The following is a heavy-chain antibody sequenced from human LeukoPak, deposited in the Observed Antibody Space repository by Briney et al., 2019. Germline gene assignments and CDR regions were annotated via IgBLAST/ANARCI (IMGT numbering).Heavy chain of an antibody. D-gene: IGHD5-24*01. CDR1: GGSFSGYY. Sequence: ASETLSLTCAVYGGSFSGYYWSWIRQPSGKGLEWIGEINHSGSTNYNPSLKSRVTISVDTSKNQFSLKLSSVTAADTAVYYCARGDNRRDGYNSSFFDYWGQGTLVTVSS. V-gene: IGHV4-34*01. J-gene: IGHJ4*02. CDR3: ARGDNRRDGYNSSFFDY. CDR2: INHSGST.